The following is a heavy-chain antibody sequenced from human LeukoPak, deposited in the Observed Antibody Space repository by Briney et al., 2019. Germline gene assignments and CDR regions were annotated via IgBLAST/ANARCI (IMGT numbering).Heavy chain of an antibody. CDR1: GDTFTSYG. V-gene: IGHV1-18*01. CDR3: ARGPTYYYDSSGYYGMTVNSAIDY. J-gene: IGHJ4*02. CDR2: ISAYNGNT. D-gene: IGHD3-22*01. Sequence: ASVKVSCKASGDTFTSYGISWVRQAPGQGLEWMGWISAYNGNTNYAQKLQGRVTMTTDTSTSTAYMELRSLRSDDTAVYYCARGPTYYYDSSGYYGMTVNSAIDYWGQGTLVTVSS.